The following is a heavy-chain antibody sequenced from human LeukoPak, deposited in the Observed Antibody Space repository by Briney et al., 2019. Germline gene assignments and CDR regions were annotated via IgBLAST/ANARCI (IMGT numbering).Heavy chain of an antibody. J-gene: IGHJ3*02. CDR3: AVRKFGYPFDI. V-gene: IGHV4-61*02. Sequence: SQTLSLTCTLSGVSIGSYNYLWSWVRQPAGKGLEWIGRILSSGSTNYNPSLRSRVTFSMDTSKNKFSLHLISVTSADTAVYYCAVRKFGYPFDIWGQGTMVTVSS. D-gene: IGHD3-10*01. CDR2: ILSSGST. CDR1: GVSIGSYNYL.